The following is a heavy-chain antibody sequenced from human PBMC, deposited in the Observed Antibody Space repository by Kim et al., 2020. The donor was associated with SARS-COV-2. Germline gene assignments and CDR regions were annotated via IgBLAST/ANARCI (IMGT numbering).Heavy chain of an antibody. J-gene: IGHJ4*02. Sequence: ADSVKGRFTISRDNSKNTLYLQRNSLRAEDTAVYYCARDYFGELLGPVDYWGQGTLVTVSS. CDR3: ARDYFGELLGPVDY. D-gene: IGHD3-10*01. V-gene: IGHV3-30*01.